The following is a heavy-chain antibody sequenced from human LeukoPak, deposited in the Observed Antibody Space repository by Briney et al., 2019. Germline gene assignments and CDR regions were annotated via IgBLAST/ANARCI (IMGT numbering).Heavy chain of an antibody. CDR3: ARDYYYDSSGYWDYYFDY. CDR2: IWYDGSNK. J-gene: IGHJ4*02. V-gene: IGHV3-33*01. D-gene: IGHD3-22*01. Sequence: GGSLRLSCAASGFTFSRFGMHWVRQAPGKGLEWVAVIWYDGSNKYYADSVKGRFTISRDNSKNTLYLEMNSLRAEDTAVYYCARDYYYDSSGYWDYYFDYWGQGTLVSVSS. CDR1: GFTFSRFG.